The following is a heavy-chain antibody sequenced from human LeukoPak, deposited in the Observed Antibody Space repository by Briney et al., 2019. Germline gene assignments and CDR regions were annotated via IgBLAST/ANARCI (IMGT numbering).Heavy chain of an antibody. CDR3: ARGPPPATVTTGANWFDP. D-gene: IGHD4-17*01. V-gene: IGHV1-18*01. J-gene: IGHJ5*02. CDR2: ISAYNGNT. CDR1: GYTFTTYG. Sequence: ASVKVSCKASGYTFTTYGISWVRQAPGQGLEWMGWISAYNGNTNYAERLQGRVTMTTDTSTSTAYMELSSLRSEDTAVYYCARGPPPATVTTGANWFDPWGQGTLVAVSS.